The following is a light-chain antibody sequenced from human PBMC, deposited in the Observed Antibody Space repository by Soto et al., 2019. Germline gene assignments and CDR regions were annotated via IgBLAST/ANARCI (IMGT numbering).Light chain of an antibody. CDR2: EVS. V-gene: IGLV2-14*01. J-gene: IGLJ1*01. Sequence: QSALTQPASVSGTPGQSIIISCTGSNSDVGIYDFVSWYQHHPGRAPKLIVSEVSHRPSGVSNRFSGSKSGNTASLTISGLQSEDEADYYCISYTSDDVRYVFGTWTKVTVL. CDR1: NSDVGIYDF. CDR3: ISYTSDDVRYV.